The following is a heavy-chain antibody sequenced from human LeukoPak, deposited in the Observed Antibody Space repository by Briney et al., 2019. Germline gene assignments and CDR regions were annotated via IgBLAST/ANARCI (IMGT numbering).Heavy chain of an antibody. CDR3: ARSLESMVRGAIHGMDV. CDR2: IYYSGST. J-gene: IGHJ6*02. D-gene: IGHD3-10*01. CDR1: GGSISSSSYY. V-gene: IGHV4-39*07. Sequence: PETLSLTCTVSGGSISSSSYYWGWIRQPPGKGLEWIGSIYYSGSTYYNPSLKSRVTISVDTSKNQFSLKLSSVTAADTAVYYCARSLESMVRGAIHGMDVWGQGTTVTVSS.